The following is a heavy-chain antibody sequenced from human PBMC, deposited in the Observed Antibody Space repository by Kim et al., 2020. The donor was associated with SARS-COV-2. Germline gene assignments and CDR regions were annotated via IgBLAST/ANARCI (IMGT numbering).Heavy chain of an antibody. CDR3: ARETPDNWIDL. V-gene: IGHV4-59*01. CDR1: GGSITSYF. CDR2: IYYRGST. J-gene: IGHJ5*02. Sequence: SETLSLTCTVSGGSITSYFWSWIRQPPGKGPEWIGYIYYRGSTNYNPSLKTRLTMSVDTSKNQFSLKLTSVTPADTAVYYCARETPDNWIDLWGQGTPVTVSS.